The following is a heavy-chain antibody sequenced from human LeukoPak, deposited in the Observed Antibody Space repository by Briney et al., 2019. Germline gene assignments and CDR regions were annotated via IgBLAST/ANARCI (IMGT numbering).Heavy chain of an antibody. CDR2: VFYSGNT. J-gene: IGHJ2*01. D-gene: IGHD3-3*01. V-gene: IGHV4-39*01. CDR3: ARPSGSPYWYFDL. Sequence: SETLSLTCTVSGGSVSSSVSYWGWLRQPPGKGLEWIGTVFYSGNTYYNPSLKSRVTISVDRSKNQFFLSLNFVTAADTAMYYCARPSGSPYWYFDLWGRGMLVTVSP. CDR1: GGSVSSSVSY.